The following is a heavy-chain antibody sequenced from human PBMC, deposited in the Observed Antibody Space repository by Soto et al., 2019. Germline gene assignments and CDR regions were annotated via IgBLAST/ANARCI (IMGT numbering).Heavy chain of an antibody. D-gene: IGHD1-26*01. Sequence: GGSLRLSCAASGFTFSSYAMSWVRKAPGKGLEWVSAIIGSGGSTYYADSVKGRFTISRDNSKNTLYLQMNSLRSEDTAVYYCASPDRSYHSDYWGQGTLVTVSS. V-gene: IGHV3-23*01. CDR3: ASPDRSYHSDY. J-gene: IGHJ4*02. CDR1: GFTFSSYA. CDR2: IIGSGGST.